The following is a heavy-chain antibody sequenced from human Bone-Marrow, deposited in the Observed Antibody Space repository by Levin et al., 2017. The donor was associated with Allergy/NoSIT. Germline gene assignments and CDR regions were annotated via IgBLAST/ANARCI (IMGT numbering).Heavy chain of an antibody. V-gene: IGHV3-23*01. CDR1: GFTFSSYA. J-gene: IGHJ4*02. Sequence: GGSLRLSCAASGFTFSSYAMSWVRQAPGKGLEWVSAISGSGGSTYYADSVKGRFTISRDNSKNTLYLQMNSLRAEDTAVYYCAKGPYVDTAMAPLCYFDYWGQGTLVTVSS. CDR2: ISGSGGST. D-gene: IGHD5-18*01. CDR3: AKGPYVDTAMAPLCYFDY.